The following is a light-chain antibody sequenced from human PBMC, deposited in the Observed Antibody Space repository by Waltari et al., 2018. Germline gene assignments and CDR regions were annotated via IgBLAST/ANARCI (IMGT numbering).Light chain of an antibody. V-gene: IGLV1-40*01. CDR1: SSNIGAGYD. J-gene: IGLJ2*01. Sequence: QSVLTQPPSMSGAPGQRVTISCTGRSSNIGAGYDVHWYQQLPGAAPKLLLYGNTYRPSGVPDRFSGSKSGTSASLAITGLQAEDEADYYCQSYDSSPSGVVFGGGTKLTVL. CDR3: QSYDSSPSGVV. CDR2: GNT.